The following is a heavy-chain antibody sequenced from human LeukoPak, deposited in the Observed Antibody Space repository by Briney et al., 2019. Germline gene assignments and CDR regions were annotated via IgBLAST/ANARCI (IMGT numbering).Heavy chain of an antibody. J-gene: IGHJ4*02. V-gene: IGHV4-34*01. Sequence: PSETLSLTCAVYGGSFSGYYWSWIRQPPGKGLEWIGEINHSGSTNYNPSLKSRVTISVDTSRNQFSLKLSSVTAADTAVYYCASGGSYHDYWGQGTLVTVSS. CDR1: GGSFSGYY. D-gene: IGHD1-26*01. CDR2: INHSGST. CDR3: ASGGSYHDY.